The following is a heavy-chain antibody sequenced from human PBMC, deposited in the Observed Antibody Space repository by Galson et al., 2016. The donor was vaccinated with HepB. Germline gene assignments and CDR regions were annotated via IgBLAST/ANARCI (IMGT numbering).Heavy chain of an antibody. Sequence: SLRLSCAASGFTFSSYWMSWVRQAPGKGLERVANIKPDGSERFYVDSVEGRFIISRDNAKNSLYLQMNSLRADDTAVYYCARPQNEKGAYDDEFAAHWGQGTLVTVSS. J-gene: IGHJ4*02. CDR1: GFTFSSYW. V-gene: IGHV3-7*03. D-gene: IGHD1-26*01. CDR3: ARPQNEKGAYDDEFAAH. CDR2: IKPDGSER.